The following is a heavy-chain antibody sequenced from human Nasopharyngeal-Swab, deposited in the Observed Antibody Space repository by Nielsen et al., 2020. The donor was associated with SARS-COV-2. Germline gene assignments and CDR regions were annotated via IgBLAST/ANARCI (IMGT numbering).Heavy chain of an antibody. D-gene: IGHD2-15*01. CDR2: ISSSGSTI. CDR1: GFTFSEYY. V-gene: IGHV3-11*04. CDR3: ASGSAGMDV. Sequence: LSLTCAASGFTFSEYYMSWIRHAPGKGLEWVSYISSSGSTIYYADSVKGRFTISRDNAKNSLYLQMNSLRAEDTAVYYCASGSAGMDVWGQGTTVTVSS. J-gene: IGHJ6*02.